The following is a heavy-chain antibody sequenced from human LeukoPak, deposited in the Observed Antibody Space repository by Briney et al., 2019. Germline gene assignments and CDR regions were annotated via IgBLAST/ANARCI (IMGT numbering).Heavy chain of an antibody. J-gene: IGHJ6*02. CDR3: ARVWELWPNTYYYYYYGMDV. CDR1: GGSFSGYY. Sequence: SETLSLTCAVYGGSFSGYYWSWIRQPPGKGLEWVGEINHSGSTNYNPSLKSRVTISVDTSKNQFSLKLSSVTAADTAVYYCARVWELWPNTYYYYYYGMDVWGQGTTVTVSS. D-gene: IGHD1-26*01. CDR2: INHSGST. V-gene: IGHV4-34*01.